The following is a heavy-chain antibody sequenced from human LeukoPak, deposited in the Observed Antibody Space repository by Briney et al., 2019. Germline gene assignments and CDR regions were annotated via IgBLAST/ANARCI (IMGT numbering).Heavy chain of an antibody. CDR2: IKQGGSEK. D-gene: IGHD6-19*01. CDR1: GFTFSSYS. V-gene: IGHV3-7*01. CDR3: ARVWLVYWFDP. J-gene: IGHJ5*02. Sequence: GGSLRLSCAASGFTFSSYSMNWVRQAPGKGLEWVANIKQGGSEKYYVDSVKGRFTISRDNAKNSLYLQMNSLRAEDTAVYYCARVWLVYWFDPWGQGTLVTVSS.